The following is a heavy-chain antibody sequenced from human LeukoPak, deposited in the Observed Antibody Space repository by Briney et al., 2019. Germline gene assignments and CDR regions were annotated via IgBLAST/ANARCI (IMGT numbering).Heavy chain of an antibody. V-gene: IGHV4-59*12. CDR1: GGSISSYY. CDR2: IYYSGST. CDR3: ARGRRASSY. D-gene: IGHD6-13*01. Sequence: SETLSLTCTVSGGSISSYYWSWIRQPPGKGLEWIGYIYYSGSTNYNPSLKSRVTISVDTSKNQFSLKLSSVTAADMAVYYCARGRRASSYWGQGTLVTVSS. J-gene: IGHJ4*02.